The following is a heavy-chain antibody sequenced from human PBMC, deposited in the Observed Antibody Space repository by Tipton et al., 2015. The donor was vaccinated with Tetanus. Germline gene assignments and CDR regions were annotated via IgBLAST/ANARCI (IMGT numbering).Heavy chain of an antibody. CDR2: INPSGGST. J-gene: IGHJ4*02. CDR3: AIDHEYCSGGSCYPGPPFDY. CDR1: GYTVTSYY. D-gene: IGHD2-15*01. V-gene: IGHV1-46*01. Sequence: QLVQSGAEVKKTGASVKVSCKASGYTVTSYYMHWVRQAPGQGLEWMGIINPSGGSTSYAQKFQGRVTMTRETSTSTVYMELSSPRSEDTAVYYCAIDHEYCSGGSCYPGPPFDYWGQGTLVTVSS.